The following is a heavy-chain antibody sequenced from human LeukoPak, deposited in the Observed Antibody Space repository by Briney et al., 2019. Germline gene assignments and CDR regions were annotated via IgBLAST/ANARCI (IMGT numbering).Heavy chain of an antibody. Sequence: SETLSLTCTVSGASICTYNDYWAWIRQPPGKGLEWIGGISYSGSTYYNPSLESRVTISIDTSKNDFSLQVSSVTAADTAVYYCARRRRDGYNNYWYFDFWGRGTLVTVSS. CDR3: ARRRRDGYNNYWYFDF. CDR2: ISYSGST. D-gene: IGHD5-24*01. J-gene: IGHJ2*01. V-gene: IGHV4-39*02. CDR1: GASICTYNDY.